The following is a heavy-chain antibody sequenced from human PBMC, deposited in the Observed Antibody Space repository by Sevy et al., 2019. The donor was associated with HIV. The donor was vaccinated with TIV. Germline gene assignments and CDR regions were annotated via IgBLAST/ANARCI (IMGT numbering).Heavy chain of an antibody. D-gene: IGHD6-13*01. J-gene: IGHJ6*02. Sequence: SETLSLTCAVYGGSFSGYYWSWIRQPPGKGLEWIGEINHSGSTNYIPSLKSRVTISVDKSKNQFSLKVSSVTAADTAVYYCARAGYISSWYRAYYGMDVWGQGTTVTVSS. CDR2: INHSGST. CDR1: GGSFSGYY. V-gene: IGHV4-34*01. CDR3: ARAGYISSWYRAYYGMDV.